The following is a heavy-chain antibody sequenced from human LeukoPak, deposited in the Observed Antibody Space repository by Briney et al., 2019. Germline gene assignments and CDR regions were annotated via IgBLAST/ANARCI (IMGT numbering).Heavy chain of an antibody. D-gene: IGHD5-18*01. CDR2: VRDNGEN. CDR3: ARQPANTAAFDI. J-gene: IGHJ3*02. Sequence: PSETLSLTCTVSGGSINADYWSWIRQPPGKGLGWIAYVRDNGENNYNPSLKSRVAISVDTANNQISLRLNFVTAADTAIYYCARQPANTAAFDIWGLGTMVTVSS. CDR1: GGSINADY. V-gene: IGHV4-59*08.